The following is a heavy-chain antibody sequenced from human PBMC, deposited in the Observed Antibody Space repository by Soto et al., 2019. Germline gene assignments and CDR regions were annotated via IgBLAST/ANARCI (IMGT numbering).Heavy chain of an antibody. J-gene: IGHJ4*02. Sequence: QVQLQPWGAGLLKPSETLSLTCAVDGGSFSGYYWSWIRQPPGTGLEWIGEINHSGSTTYNPSLNHRVTLSVDTSRNQFSLTRTSVTAADTAVYYCARDKITGVFDYWGQGTRVSVSS. CDR2: INHSGST. CDR3: ARDKITGVFDY. D-gene: IGHD3-10*01. V-gene: IGHV4-34*01. CDR1: GGSFSGYY.